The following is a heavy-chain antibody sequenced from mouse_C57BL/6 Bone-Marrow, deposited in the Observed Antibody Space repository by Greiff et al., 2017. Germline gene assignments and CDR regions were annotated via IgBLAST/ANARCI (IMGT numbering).Heavy chain of an antibody. D-gene: IGHD1-1*01. CDR3: ARDYGSSYDWFAD. V-gene: IGHV1-53*01. CDR1: GYTFTSYW. CDR2: INPSNGGT. Sequence: VQLQQSGTELVKPGASVKLSCKASGYTFTSYWMHWVKQRPGQGLEWIGNINPSNGGTNYNEKFKSKATLTVDKSSSTAYMQLSSLTSEDSAVYYCARDYGSSYDWFADWGQGTLVTVSA. J-gene: IGHJ3*01.